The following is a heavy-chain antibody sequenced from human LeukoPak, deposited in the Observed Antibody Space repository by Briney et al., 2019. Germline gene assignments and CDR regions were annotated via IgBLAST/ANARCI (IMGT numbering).Heavy chain of an antibody. CDR1: GGSISSYY. V-gene: IGHV4-59*01. Sequence: PSETLSLTCTVSGGSISSYYWSWIRQPPGKGLEWIGYIYYSGSTNYNPSLKSRVTISVDTSKNQFSLKLSSVTAADTAVYYCARGEEYQLLQIDYWGQGTLVTVSS. D-gene: IGHD2-2*01. J-gene: IGHJ4*02. CDR3: ARGEEYQLLQIDY. CDR2: IYYSGST.